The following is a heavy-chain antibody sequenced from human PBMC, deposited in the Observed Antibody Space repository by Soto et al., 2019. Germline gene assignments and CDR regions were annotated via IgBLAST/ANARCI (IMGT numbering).Heavy chain of an antibody. V-gene: IGHV3-21*01. CDR3: ARESEDLTSNFDY. CDR2: ISSTTNYI. J-gene: IGHJ4*02. Sequence: WGSLSLSCAASGFTFTRYSMNWVRQAPGKGLESVSSISSTTNYIYYADSMKGRFTVSRDNAKNSVYLDMNSLSAEDTAVYYCARESEDLTSNFDYWGQGTLVTVSS. CDR1: GFTFTRYS.